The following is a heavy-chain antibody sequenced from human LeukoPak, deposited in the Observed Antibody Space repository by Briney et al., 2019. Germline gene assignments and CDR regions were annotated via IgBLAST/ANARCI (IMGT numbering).Heavy chain of an antibody. V-gene: IGHV3-30*18. CDR1: GFTFSSYG. CDR2: ISYDGSNK. J-gene: IGHJ4*02. CDR3: AKEPRGDYAFDY. Sequence: GGSLRLSCAASGFTFSSYGMHWVRQAPGKGLEWVAVISYDGSNKHYADSVKGRFTISRDNSKNTLYLQMNSLRAEDTAVYYCAKEPRGDYAFDYWGQGTLVTVSS. D-gene: IGHD2-21*02.